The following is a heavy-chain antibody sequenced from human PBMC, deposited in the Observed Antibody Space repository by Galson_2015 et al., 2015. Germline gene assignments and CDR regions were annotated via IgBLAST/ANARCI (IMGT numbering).Heavy chain of an antibody. CDR1: GYSFTSYW. CDR3: ATGLLVHVDAFDI. Sequence: QSGAEVKKPGESLRISCKGSGYSFTSYWISWVRQMPGKGLGWMGIIYPGDSDTRYSPSFQGQVTISADKSISTAYLQWSSLKASDTAMYYCATGLLVHVDAFDIWGQGTMVTVSS. D-gene: IGHD6-13*01. CDR2: IYPGDSDT. J-gene: IGHJ3*02. V-gene: IGHV5-51*01.